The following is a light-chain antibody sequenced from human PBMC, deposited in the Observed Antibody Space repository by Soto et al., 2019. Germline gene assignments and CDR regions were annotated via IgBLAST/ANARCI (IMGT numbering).Light chain of an antibody. V-gene: IGLV2-8*01. CDR1: SSDVGAYNY. CDR2: EVS. J-gene: IGLJ2*01. Sequence: QSALTQPPSASGSPGQSVTISCTGTSSDVGAYNYVSWYQQHPGKAPKVIIYEVSKRPSGVSDRFSGSKSGNTASLTVSGLQAEDEADYYCSSHGGSNNFVVFGGGTKLTVL. CDR3: SSHGGSNNFVV.